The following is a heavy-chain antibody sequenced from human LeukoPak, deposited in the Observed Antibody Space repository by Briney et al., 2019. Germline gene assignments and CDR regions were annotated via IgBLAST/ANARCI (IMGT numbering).Heavy chain of an antibody. V-gene: IGHV3-7*01. Sequence: PGGSLRLSCAASGFVFRYYFMSWVRQAPGKGLEWVASIKNDGSEKYYVDSVRGRYTISRDNTKNSLYLQMSSLRAEDTAVYYCATDRGWRTSGYYLYYFEYWGQGTLVTFSS. J-gene: IGHJ4*02. CDR1: GFVFRYYF. CDR3: ATDRGWRTSGYYLYYFEY. CDR2: IKNDGSEK. D-gene: IGHD3-3*01.